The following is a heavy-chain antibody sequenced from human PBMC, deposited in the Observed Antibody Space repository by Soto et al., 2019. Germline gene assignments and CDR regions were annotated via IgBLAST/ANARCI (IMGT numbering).Heavy chain of an antibody. CDR1: GGSIRSGSYS. CDR3: AREGCSGGSCHQIFDY. Sequence: SETLSLTCAVSGGSIRSGSYSWSWIRQPPGKGLEWIGHIYHSGSTYYTPSLKSRVTISLDGSKNQFSLKLSSVTAAGTAVYYCAREGCSGGSCHQIFDYWGQGTLVTVSS. D-gene: IGHD2-15*01. J-gene: IGHJ4*02. V-gene: IGHV4-30-2*01. CDR2: IYHSGST.